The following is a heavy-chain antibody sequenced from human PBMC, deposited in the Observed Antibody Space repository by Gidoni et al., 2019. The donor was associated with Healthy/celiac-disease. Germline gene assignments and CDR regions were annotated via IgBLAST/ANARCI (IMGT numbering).Heavy chain of an antibody. V-gene: IGHV4-34*01. CDR2: INHSGST. CDR3: ARGGIYYYGSGSYYNRYYYYMDV. D-gene: IGHD3-10*01. Sequence: QVQLQQWGAALLKPSETLSLTCAVYGGSFSGYYWSWIRQPPGKGLEWIGEINHSGSTNYNPSLKSRVTISVDTSKNQFSLKLSSVTAADTAVYYCARGGIYYYGSGSYYNRYYYYMDVWGKGTTVTVSS. CDR1: GGSFSGYY. J-gene: IGHJ6*03.